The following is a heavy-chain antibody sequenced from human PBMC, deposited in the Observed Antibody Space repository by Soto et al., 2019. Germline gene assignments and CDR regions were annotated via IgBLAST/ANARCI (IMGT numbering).Heavy chain of an antibody. D-gene: IGHD3-3*01. CDR2: IRSKANSYAT. J-gene: IGHJ3*02. V-gene: IGHV3-73*01. CDR1: GFTFSGSA. CDR3: TRSRYDFWSVNVDAFDI. Sequence: GGSLRLSCAASGFTFSGSAMHWVRQASGKGLEWVGRIRSKANSYATAYAASVKGRFTISRDDSKNTAYLQMNSLKTEDTAVYYCTRSRYDFWSVNVDAFDIWGQGTMVTVSS.